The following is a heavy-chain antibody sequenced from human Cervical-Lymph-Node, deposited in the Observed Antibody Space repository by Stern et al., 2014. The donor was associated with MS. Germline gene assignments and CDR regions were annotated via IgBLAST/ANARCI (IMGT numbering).Heavy chain of an antibody. V-gene: IGHV3-33*01. CDR2: VWYDGSRT. Sequence: MQLAESGAGVVQPSRSLRLPCSVSGFIFSSFGMHWVRQAPAQGLEWVAVVWYDGSRTYYSDSARGRFTVSRDDYKNTMFLQMNSLKAEDTAVYYCARPRLSGFDYWGQGTVVTVSS. D-gene: IGHD6-25*01. CDR1: GFIFSSFG. CDR3: ARPRLSGFDY. J-gene: IGHJ4*02.